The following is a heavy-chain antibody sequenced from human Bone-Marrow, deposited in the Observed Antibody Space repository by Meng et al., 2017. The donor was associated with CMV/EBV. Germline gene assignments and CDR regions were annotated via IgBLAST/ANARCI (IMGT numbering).Heavy chain of an antibody. V-gene: IGHV4-61*01. D-gene: IGHD2-2*01. CDR2: IYYSGST. CDR1: GGSVSSGSYY. J-gene: IGHJ4*02. Sequence: SETLSLTCTVSGGSVSSGSYYWSWIRQPPGKGVEWIGYIYYSGSTNYNPSLKSRVTISVDTSKNQFSLKLSSVTAADTAVYYCARAYCSSTSCSDYWGQGTLVTVSS. CDR3: ARAYCSSTSCSDY.